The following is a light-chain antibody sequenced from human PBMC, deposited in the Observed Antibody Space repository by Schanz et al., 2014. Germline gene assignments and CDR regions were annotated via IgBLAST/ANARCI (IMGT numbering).Light chain of an antibody. CDR2: DVF. J-gene: IGLJ1*01. Sequence: QSALTQPASMSGSPGQSITISCNGSSSDIGGYDYVSWYRQYPGKAPKLMIYDVFNRPSGVSHRFTGSKSDNTATLTISGLQAEDEAVYYCSSYAGNKYVFGTGTKLTVL. CDR1: SSDIGGYDY. CDR3: SSYAGNKYV. V-gene: IGLV2-14*01.